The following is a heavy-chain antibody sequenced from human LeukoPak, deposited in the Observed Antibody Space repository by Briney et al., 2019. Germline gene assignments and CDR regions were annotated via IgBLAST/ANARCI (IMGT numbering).Heavy chain of an antibody. D-gene: IGHD3-9*01. CDR1: GGSISSCY. J-gene: IGHJ4*02. Sequence: PSETLSLTCTVSGGSISSCYWSWIRQPPGKGLEWIGYIYYSGSTNYNPSLKSRVTISVDTSKNQFSLKLSSVTAADTAVYYCARAVRYFDWLTPFDYWGQGTLVTVSS. V-gene: IGHV4-59*01. CDR3: ARAVRYFDWLTPFDY. CDR2: IYYSGST.